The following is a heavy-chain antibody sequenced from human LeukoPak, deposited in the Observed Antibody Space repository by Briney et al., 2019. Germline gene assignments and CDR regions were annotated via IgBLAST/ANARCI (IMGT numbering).Heavy chain of an antibody. CDR3: AKGAPSGWYGYYFDY. CDR2: ISYDGSNK. V-gene: IGHV3-30-3*01. J-gene: IGHJ4*02. CDR1: GFTFSSYA. D-gene: IGHD6-19*01. Sequence: PGGSLRLSCAASGFTFSSYAMHWVRQAPGKGLEWVAVISYDGSNKYYADSVKGRFTISRDNSKNTLYLQMNSLRAEDTAVYYCAKGAPSGWYGYYFDYWGQGTLVTVSS.